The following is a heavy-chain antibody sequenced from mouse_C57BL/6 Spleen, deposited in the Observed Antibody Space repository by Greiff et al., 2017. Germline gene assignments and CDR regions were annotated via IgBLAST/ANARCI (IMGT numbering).Heavy chain of an antibody. Sequence: EVQVVESGGGLVQPGGSLSLSCAASGFTFTDYYMSWVRQPPGKALDWLGFIRNKANGYTTEYSASVKGRFTISRDNSQSILYLQMNALRAEDSATYYCASSYYYGSSPYYAMDYWGQGTSVTVSS. CDR2: IRNKANGYTT. J-gene: IGHJ4*01. CDR1: GFTFTDYY. CDR3: ASSYYYGSSPYYAMDY. D-gene: IGHD1-1*01. V-gene: IGHV7-3*01.